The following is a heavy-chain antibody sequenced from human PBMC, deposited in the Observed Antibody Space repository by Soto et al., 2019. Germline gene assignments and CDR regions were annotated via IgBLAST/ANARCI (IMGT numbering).Heavy chain of an antibody. CDR2: ISAYNGNT. CDR3: ARTFILKWELLVHFDY. Sequence: QVQLVQSGAEVKKPGASVKVSCKASGYTFTSYGTSWVRQAPGQGLEWMGWISAYNGNTNYAQKLQGRVTMTTDTSTSTAYMELRSLRSDDTAVYYCARTFILKWELLVHFDYWGQGTLVTVSS. J-gene: IGHJ4*02. V-gene: IGHV1-18*01. CDR1: GYTFTSYG. D-gene: IGHD1-26*01.